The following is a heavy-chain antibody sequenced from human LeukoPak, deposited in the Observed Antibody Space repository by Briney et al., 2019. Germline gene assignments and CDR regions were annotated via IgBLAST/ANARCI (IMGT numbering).Heavy chain of an antibody. V-gene: IGHV3-7*01. CDR1: GFTFSSYW. Sequence: PGGSLRLSCAASGFTFSSYWMSWVRQAPGKGLEWVANIKQDGSEKYYVDSVKGRFTISRDNAKNSLYLQMNSLRAEDTAVYYCARIARAKGGCYYYGMDVWGQGTTVTVSS. CDR2: IKQDGSEK. D-gene: IGHD6-19*01. CDR3: ARIARAKGGCYYYGMDV. J-gene: IGHJ6*02.